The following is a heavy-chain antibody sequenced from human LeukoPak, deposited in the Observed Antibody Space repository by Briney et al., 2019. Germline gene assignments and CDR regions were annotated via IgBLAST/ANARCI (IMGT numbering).Heavy chain of an antibody. Sequence: GGSLRLSCAASGFTVSSNYMSWVRQAPGKGLEWVSVIYSGGSTYYADSVKGRFTIFRHNSKNTLYLQMNSLRAEDTAVYYCARGGGHMGNWFDPWGQGTLVTVSS. CDR3: ARGGGHMGNWFDP. V-gene: IGHV3-53*04. CDR1: GFTVSSNY. J-gene: IGHJ5*02. CDR2: IYSGGST. D-gene: IGHD5-18*01.